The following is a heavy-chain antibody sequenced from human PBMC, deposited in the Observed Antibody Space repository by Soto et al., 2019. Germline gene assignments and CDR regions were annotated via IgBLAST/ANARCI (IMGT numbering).Heavy chain of an antibody. CDR3: AREAGYAQRNDAFDI. V-gene: IGHV4-30-2*01. Sequence: KPSETLSLTCAVSGGSISSGGYSWSWIRQPPGTGLEYIGHIYHSGSTYYSPSLKSRVTLSVDRSKNQFSLKLSSVTAADTAVYYCAREAGYAQRNDAFDIWGQGTMVTVSS. J-gene: IGHJ3*02. CDR2: IYHSGST. CDR1: GGSISSGGYS. D-gene: IGHD2-2*01.